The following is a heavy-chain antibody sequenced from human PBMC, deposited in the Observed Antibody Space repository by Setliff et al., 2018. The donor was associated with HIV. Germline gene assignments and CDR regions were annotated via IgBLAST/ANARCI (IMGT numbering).Heavy chain of an antibody. CDR1: GFSLSTSGVG. V-gene: IGHV2-5*02. Sequence: SGPTLVNPTQTLTLTCTFSGFSLSTSGVGVGWIRQPPGKALEWLALIYWDDDKRYSPSLKSRLTITKDTSKNQVVLTMTNMDPVDTATYYCAQDPVAGRGGAFDYWGQGTQVTVSS. D-gene: IGHD6-19*01. J-gene: IGHJ4*02. CDR3: AQDPVAGRGGAFDY. CDR2: IYWDDDK.